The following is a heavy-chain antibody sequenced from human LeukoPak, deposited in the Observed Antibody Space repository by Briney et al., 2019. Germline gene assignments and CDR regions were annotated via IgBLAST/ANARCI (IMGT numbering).Heavy chain of an antibody. CDR1: GFSFSSFA. V-gene: IGHV3-64D*06. D-gene: IGHD1-26*01. CDR3: VRGGTGRSGSPSFDY. J-gene: IGHJ4*02. Sequence: PGGSLRLSCSASGFSFSSFAMHWVRQAPGKGLEYVSAISSSGDNTYYADSVKGRVTTSRDNSRNTLYLQTSSLRAEDTAVYYCVRGGTGRSGSPSFDYWGQGTLVTVSS. CDR2: ISSSGDNT.